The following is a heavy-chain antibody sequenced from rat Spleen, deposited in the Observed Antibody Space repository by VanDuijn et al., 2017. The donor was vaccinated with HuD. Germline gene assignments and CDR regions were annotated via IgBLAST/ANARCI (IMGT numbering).Heavy chain of an antibody. CDR3: ARHGYSSYGWFAY. Sequence: EVQLVESGGGLVQPGRSLKLSCAASGFTFSDYNMAWVRQAPKKGLEWVATISYDGSSTYYRDAVKGRFTISRDNAKSTLYLQMVSLRSEDTATYYCARHGYSSYGWFAYWGQGTLVTVSS. CDR2: ISYDGSST. CDR1: GFTFSDYN. V-gene: IGHV5-7*01. D-gene: IGHD1-2*01. J-gene: IGHJ3*01.